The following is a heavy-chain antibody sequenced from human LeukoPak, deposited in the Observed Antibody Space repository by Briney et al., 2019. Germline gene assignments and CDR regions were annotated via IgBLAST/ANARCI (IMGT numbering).Heavy chain of an antibody. CDR2: LYSVDST. V-gene: IGHV3-53*05. D-gene: IGHD3-10*01. CDR3: ARDWGSGVFDY. Sequence: GGSLRLSCAASGFSVSSNYMSWVRQAPGKGLEWVSVLYSVDSTSYADSVKGRFTISRDNSKNTLYLQVSSLRAEDTAVYYCARDWGSGVFDYWGQGTLVTVSS. CDR1: GFSVSSNY. J-gene: IGHJ4*02.